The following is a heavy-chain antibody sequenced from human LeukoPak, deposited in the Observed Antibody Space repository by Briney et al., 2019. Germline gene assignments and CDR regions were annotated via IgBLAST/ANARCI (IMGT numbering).Heavy chain of an antibody. D-gene: IGHD6-19*01. CDR3: ANTEWLADNFDY. V-gene: IGHV3-23*01. CDR2: ISGRGGST. CDR1: GFTFSSYA. J-gene: IGHJ4*02. Sequence: GGSLRLSCAASGFTFSSYAMSWVRQAPGKGLEWVSAISGRGGSTYYADSVKGRFTISRDNSKNTLYLQMNSLRAEDTAVYYCANTEWLADNFDYWGQGTLVTVSS.